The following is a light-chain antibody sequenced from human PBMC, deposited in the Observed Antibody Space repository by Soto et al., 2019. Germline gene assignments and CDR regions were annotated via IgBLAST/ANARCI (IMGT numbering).Light chain of an antibody. CDR2: TAS. V-gene: IGKV1-39*01. CDR1: QNINNF. Sequence: DIQMTQSPSSLSASVGDRVTITCRASQNINNFLNWYQQKPAKAPKLLIYTASILQSGVPSRFRGSGSGTDFTLTISSLQPEDFATYYCQQSYSTLCTFGQGTKLDIK. CDR3: QQSYSTLCT. J-gene: IGKJ2*02.